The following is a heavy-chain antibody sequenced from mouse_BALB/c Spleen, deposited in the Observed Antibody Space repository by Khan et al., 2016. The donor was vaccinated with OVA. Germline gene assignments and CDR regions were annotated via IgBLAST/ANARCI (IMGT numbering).Heavy chain of an antibody. CDR3: ARTGYGSLGY. Sequence: EVQLQQSGPELVKPGASVKIPCKASGYTFTDYNMDWVKQSHGKSLEWIGDINPNNGDTFYNQKFKGKATLTVDKSSSTALMELRSLTSEDTAGYYCARTGYGSLGYWGQGTTLTVSA. CDR2: INPNNGDT. CDR1: GYTFTDYN. V-gene: IGHV1-18*01. J-gene: IGHJ2*01. D-gene: IGHD1-1*01.